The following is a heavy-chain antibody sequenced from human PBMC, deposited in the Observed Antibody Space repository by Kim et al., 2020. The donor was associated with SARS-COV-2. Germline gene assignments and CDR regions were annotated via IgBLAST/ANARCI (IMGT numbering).Heavy chain of an antibody. V-gene: IGHV6-1*01. CDR3: ARVTMVRGVIGNWFDP. J-gene: IGHJ5*02. Sequence: SVKSRITINPDTSKNQFSLQLNSVTPEDTAVYYCARVTMVRGVIGNWFDPWGQGTLVTVSS. D-gene: IGHD3-10*01.